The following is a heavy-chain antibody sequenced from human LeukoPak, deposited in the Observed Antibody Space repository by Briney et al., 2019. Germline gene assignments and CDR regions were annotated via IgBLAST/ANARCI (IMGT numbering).Heavy chain of an antibody. CDR2: INYSGST. D-gene: IGHD2-2*02. CDR3: ARRLGYCSSTNCYNAFDI. CDR1: GDSIRSYY. V-gene: IGHV4-59*08. Sequence: SETLSLTCTVSGDSIRSYYWNWVRQPPGMGLEWIGYINYSGSTNHNPSLKSRVTISLDTSKNQFSLKLSSVTAADTAVYYCARRLGYCSSTNCYNAFDIWGQGTMVTVSS. J-gene: IGHJ3*02.